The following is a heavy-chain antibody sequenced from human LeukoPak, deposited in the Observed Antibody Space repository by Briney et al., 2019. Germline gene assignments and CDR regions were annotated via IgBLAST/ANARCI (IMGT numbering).Heavy chain of an antibody. CDR3: AKGRDLPLDY. Sequence: GGSLRLSCAASRFPFSTNGMSWVRQAPGKGLEWVSAISSGGSNTYYADSVKGRFTISRDNSKSTLYLQMNSLTAEDTAVYYCAKGRDLPLDYWGQGTLVTVSS. V-gene: IGHV3-23*01. J-gene: IGHJ4*02. CDR2: ISSGGSNT. D-gene: IGHD2-21*01. CDR1: RFPFSTNG.